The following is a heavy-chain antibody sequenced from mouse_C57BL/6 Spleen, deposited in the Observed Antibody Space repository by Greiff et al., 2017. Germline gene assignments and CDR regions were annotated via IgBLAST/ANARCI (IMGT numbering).Heavy chain of an antibody. V-gene: IGHV1-39*01. D-gene: IGHD1-1*01. CDR1: GYSFTDYN. CDR2: INPNYGTT. Sequence: EVQLQQSGPELVKPGASVKISCKASGYSFTDYNMNWVKQSNGKSLEWLGVINPNYGTTSYNQKFKGKATLTVDQSSSTAYMELNSLTSEDSAVYYCTRWPDYYGSSNWYFDVWGTGTTVTVSS. J-gene: IGHJ1*03. CDR3: TRWPDYYGSSNWYFDV.